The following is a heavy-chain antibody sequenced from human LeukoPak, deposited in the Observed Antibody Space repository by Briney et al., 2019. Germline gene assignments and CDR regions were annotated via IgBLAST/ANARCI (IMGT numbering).Heavy chain of an antibody. CDR1: GYTFTSYY. V-gene: IGHV1-46*01. Sequence: ASVKVSCKASGYTFTSYYMHWVRQAPGQGLEWMGIINPSGGSTSYAQKFQGRVTMTRDTSTSTVYTELSSLRSEDTAVYYCARDYYGSGTPYSGMLFDPWGQGTLVTVSS. CDR3: ARDYYGSGTPYSGMLFDP. D-gene: IGHD3-10*01. J-gene: IGHJ5*02. CDR2: INPSGGST.